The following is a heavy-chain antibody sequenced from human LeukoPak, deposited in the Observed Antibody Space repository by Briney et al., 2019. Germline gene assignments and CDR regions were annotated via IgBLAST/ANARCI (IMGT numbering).Heavy chain of an antibody. CDR3: ARDRTSTVWYFDL. CDR1: GFTFSDYH. V-gene: IGHV3-11*01. J-gene: IGHJ2*01. D-gene: IGHD4-17*01. Sequence: PGGSLRLSCAASGFTFSDYHMSWIRQAPGKGLEWVSYISSSGSTTDYADSVKGRFTISRDNAKNSLYLQMNSLRAEDTAVYYCARDRTSTVWYFDLWGRGTQVTVSS. CDR2: ISSSGSTT.